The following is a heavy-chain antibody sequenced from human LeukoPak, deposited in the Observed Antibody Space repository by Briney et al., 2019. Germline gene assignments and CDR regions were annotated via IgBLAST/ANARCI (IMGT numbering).Heavy chain of an antibody. CDR3: GSTNYTPFLKSRVTISVDTSKNQFSLRVSSVTAADTAVYYCARHLNNCGDDCYIFDY. CDR1: GGYIFLYY. CDR2: NYYSGRT. V-gene: IGHV4-59*08. J-gene: IGHJ4*02. D-gene: IGHD3-10*01. Sequence: SDTLSLTCTVSGGYIFLYYWICLRPPPGKAVEWMGYNYYSGRTHHNPSLKTRHHISIHTHKKLLSVGEICVTAADAAVYYCGSTNYTPFLKSRVTISVDTSKNQFSLRVSSVTAADTAVYYCARHLNNCGDDCYIFDYWGQGTLVTVSS.